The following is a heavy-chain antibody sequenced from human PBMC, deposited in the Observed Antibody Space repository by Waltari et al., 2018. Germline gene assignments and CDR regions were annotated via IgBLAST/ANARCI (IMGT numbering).Heavy chain of an antibody. J-gene: IGHJ6*02. D-gene: IGHD1-26*01. Sequence: QVQLQESGPGLVKPSQTLSLTCTVSGGSISSGGYYWSWIRQHPGKGLEWIGYIYYSGSTDYNPSLKSRVTISVDTSKNQFSLKLSSVTAADTAVYYCAREGGLNYYYYYGMDVWGQGTTVTVSS. CDR1: GGSISSGGYY. CDR3: AREGGLNYYYYYGMDV. V-gene: IGHV4-31*03. CDR2: IYYSGST.